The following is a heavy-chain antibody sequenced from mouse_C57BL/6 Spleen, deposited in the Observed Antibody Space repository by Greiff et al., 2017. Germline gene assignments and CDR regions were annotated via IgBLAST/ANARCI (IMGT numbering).Heavy chain of an antibody. V-gene: IGHV1-50*01. D-gene: IGHD2-4*01. J-gene: IGHJ3*01. CDR1: GYTFTSYW. CDR2: IDPSASYT. CDR3: ARSDYDTY. Sequence: VKLVESGAELVKPGASVKLSCKASGYTFTSYWMQWVKQRPGQGLEWIGEIDPSASYTNYNQKFKGKATLTVDTSSSTAYMQLSSLTSEDSAVYYCARSDYDTYWGQGTLVTVSA.